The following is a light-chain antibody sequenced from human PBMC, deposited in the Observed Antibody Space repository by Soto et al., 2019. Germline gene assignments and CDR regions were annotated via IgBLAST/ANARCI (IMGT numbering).Light chain of an antibody. Sequence: EIVLTQSPATLSLSPRERATLSCRASQSVDNYLAWYRQKPGQPPRLLIYDAYNRATGIPARFSGSGSGTDFSLTISSLEPEDCAVYYCQQRSNWPLTFGGGTKVDIK. V-gene: IGKV3-11*01. CDR3: QQRSNWPLT. CDR1: QSVDNY. CDR2: DAY. J-gene: IGKJ4*01.